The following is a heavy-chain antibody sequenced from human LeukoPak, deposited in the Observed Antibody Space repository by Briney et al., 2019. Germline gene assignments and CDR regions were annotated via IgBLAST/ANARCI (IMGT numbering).Heavy chain of an antibody. V-gene: IGHV4-61*02. Sequence: SETLSLTCTVSGGSISSSSYYWSWIRQPAGKGLERIGRIYTCGSANYNPSLKSLVTMSVDTSKNHFSLKLSSVTAADTAVYYCARSEDRPTTFDYWGQGTLVTVSS. J-gene: IGHJ4*02. CDR1: GGSISSSSYY. D-gene: IGHD1-14*01. CDR2: IYTCGSA. CDR3: ARSEDRPTTFDY.